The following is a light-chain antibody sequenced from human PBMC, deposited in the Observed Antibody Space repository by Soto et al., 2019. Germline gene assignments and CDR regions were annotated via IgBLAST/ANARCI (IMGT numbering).Light chain of an antibody. CDR3: QQYNNWPPA. Sequence: EIVMTQSPATLSVSPGERATLSCRASQSVSGNLAWYQQKPGQAPRLLIYGASTRATGIPARFSGSGSGTEFTITISSRQSEDFAVYYWQQYNNWPPAFGQGTKVEIK. V-gene: IGKV3-15*01. CDR2: GAS. J-gene: IGKJ1*01. CDR1: QSVSGN.